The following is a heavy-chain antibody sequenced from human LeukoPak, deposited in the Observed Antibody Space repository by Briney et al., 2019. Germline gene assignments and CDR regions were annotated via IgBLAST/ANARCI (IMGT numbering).Heavy chain of an antibody. Sequence: ASVKVSCKASGYTFTSYDINWVRQATGQGLEWMGWMNPNSGNTGYAQKFQGRVTMTGNTSISAAYMELSSLRSEDTAVYYCARGKDRSGSYEYLFDGHDYWGQGTLVTVSS. CDR3: ARGKDRSGSYEYLFDGHDY. CDR2: MNPNSGNT. V-gene: IGHV1-8*01. D-gene: IGHD3-10*01. J-gene: IGHJ4*02. CDR1: GYTFTSYD.